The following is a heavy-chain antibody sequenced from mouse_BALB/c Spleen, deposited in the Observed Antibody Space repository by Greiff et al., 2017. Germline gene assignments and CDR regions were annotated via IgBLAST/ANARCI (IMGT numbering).Heavy chain of an antibody. CDR1: GYAFTNYL. CDR2: INPGSGGT. J-gene: IGHJ2*01. CDR3: ARGGLVDY. D-gene: IGHD2-2*01. Sequence: VQLQESGAELVRPGTSVKVSCKASGYAFTNYLIEWVKQRPGQGLEWIGVINPGSGGTNYNEKFKGKATLTADKSSSTAYMQLSSLTSDDSAVYFCARGGLVDYWGQGTTLTVSS. V-gene: IGHV1-54*01.